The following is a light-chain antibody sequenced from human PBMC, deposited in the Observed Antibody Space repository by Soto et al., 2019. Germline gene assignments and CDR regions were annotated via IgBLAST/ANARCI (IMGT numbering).Light chain of an antibody. V-gene: IGKV1-5*01. CDR1: QSISSW. J-gene: IGKJ4*01. CDR2: DAS. Sequence: DIQMTQSPSTLSASVGDRVTITCRASQSISSWLAWYQHKPGKAPKLLIYDASSLESGVPSRFSGSGSGTEITLTISSLQPDDFATYYCQQYNSYSSLTFGGGTKVDIK. CDR3: QQYNSYSSLT.